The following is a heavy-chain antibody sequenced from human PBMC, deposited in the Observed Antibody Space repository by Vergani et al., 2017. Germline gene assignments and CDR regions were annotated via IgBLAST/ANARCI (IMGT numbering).Heavy chain of an antibody. Sequence: LEESGGGSGKPGGPLRLSCAASGFKSSDHYMSWIPQAPGKGLEWVSHISPGASTVSYTDSVTGRFTVSRDNDNNSLTLDMTTLRVEDTAVYYCAKNPGISTPRHYYAMDVWGQGTTVTVSS. CDR3: AKNPGISTPRHYYAMDV. CDR1: GFKSSDHY. CDR2: ISPGASTV. V-gene: IGHV3-11*04. J-gene: IGHJ6*02. D-gene: IGHD1-14*01.